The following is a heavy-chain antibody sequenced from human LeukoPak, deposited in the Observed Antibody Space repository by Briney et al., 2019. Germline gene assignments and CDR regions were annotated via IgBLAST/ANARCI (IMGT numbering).Heavy chain of an antibody. V-gene: IGHV1-18*01. CDR2: ISAYNGNT. D-gene: IGHD1-26*01. Sequence: ASVKVSCKASGYTFTSYDINWVRQAPGQGLEWMGWISAYNGNTNYAQKFQGRVTITADKSTSTAYMELSSLRSEDTAVYYCARRIVGATYDAFDIWGQGTMVTVSS. CDR3: ARRIVGATYDAFDI. J-gene: IGHJ3*02. CDR1: GYTFTSYD.